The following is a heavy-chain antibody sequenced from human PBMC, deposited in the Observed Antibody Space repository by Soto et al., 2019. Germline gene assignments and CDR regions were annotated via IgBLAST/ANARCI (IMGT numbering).Heavy chain of an antibody. J-gene: IGHJ4*02. CDR1: GFTFSSYA. Sequence: GGSLRLSCAASGFTFSSYAMHWVRQAPGKGLEWVAVISYDGSNKYYADSVKGRFTISRDNSKNTLYLQMSSLRAEDTAVYYCARDGGHVLGPTPPAPEDYWGQGTLVTVPQ. V-gene: IGHV3-30-3*01. CDR3: ARDGGHVLGPTPPAPEDY. D-gene: IGHD2-8*02. CDR2: ISYDGSNK.